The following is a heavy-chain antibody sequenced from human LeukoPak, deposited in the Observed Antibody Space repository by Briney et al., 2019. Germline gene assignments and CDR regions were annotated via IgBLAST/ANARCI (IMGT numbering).Heavy chain of an antibody. Sequence: APVKVSCKASGGTFSSYAISWVRQAPGQGLEWMGGIIPIFGTANYAQKFQGRVTITADESTSTAYMELSSLRSENTAVYYCAREELERRSRYYYYYMDVWGKGTTVTISS. CDR2: IIPIFGTA. CDR1: GGTFSSYA. V-gene: IGHV1-69*13. J-gene: IGHJ6*03. D-gene: IGHD1-1*01. CDR3: AREELERRSRYYYYYMDV.